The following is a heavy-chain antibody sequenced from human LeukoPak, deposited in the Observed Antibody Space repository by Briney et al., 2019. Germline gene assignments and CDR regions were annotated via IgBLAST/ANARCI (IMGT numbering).Heavy chain of an antibody. CDR1: GSTFSTFD. CDR2: ISGGGGTT. CDR3: AKATVAGLSYYYGMDV. V-gene: IGHV3-23*01. D-gene: IGHD6-19*01. Sequence: GSLRLSCAASGSTFSTFDMTWVRQAPGKGLEWVSTISGGGGTTQYADSVKGRFTISRDNSKNTVYLQMNRLRAEDTAVYYCAKATVAGLSYYYGMDVWGRGTTVTVSS. J-gene: IGHJ6*02.